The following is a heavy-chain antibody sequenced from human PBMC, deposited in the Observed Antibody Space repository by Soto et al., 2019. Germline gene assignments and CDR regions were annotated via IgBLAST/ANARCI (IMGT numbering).Heavy chain of an antibody. Sequence: QITLKESGPTLVKPTQTLTLTCTFSGFSLSTSGVGVGWIRQPPGKALEWLPLIYWNDDKRYSPSLKSRLTIHKYTSKNQVVLTMPNMDPVDTATYYCAHSLVAAYPRGWFDPWGQGTLVTVSS. CDR3: AHSLVAAYPRGWFDP. CDR1: GFSLSTSGVG. CDR2: IYWNDDK. D-gene: IGHD2-2*01. J-gene: IGHJ5*02. V-gene: IGHV2-5*01.